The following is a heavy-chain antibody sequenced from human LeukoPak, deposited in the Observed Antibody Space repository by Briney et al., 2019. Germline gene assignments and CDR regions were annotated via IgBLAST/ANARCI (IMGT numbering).Heavy chain of an antibody. D-gene: IGHD5-18*01. V-gene: IGHV1-2*06. CDR3: ARAVDSYGNY. Sequence: ASVKVSCKGFGYNFTGYQIDWGRQAPGTGLWWMGRINPNSGGTNYAQKFQGRVTMTRDTSISTAYMELSRLRSDDTAVYYCARAVDSYGNYWGQGTLVTVSS. CDR1: GYNFTGYQ. J-gene: IGHJ4*02. CDR2: INPNSGGT.